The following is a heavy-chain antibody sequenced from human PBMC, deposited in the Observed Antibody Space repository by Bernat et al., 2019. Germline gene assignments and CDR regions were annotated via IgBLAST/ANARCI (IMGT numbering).Heavy chain of an antibody. CDR3: ARARSYTMDV. CDR2: INGDGSST. D-gene: IGHD4-11*01. V-gene: IGHV3-74*01. CDR1: GFTLSTSW. Sequence: EVQLVETGGGLVQPGGSLRLSFAASGFTLSTSWMHWVRQGPGKGLVWCARINGDGSSTIYADSVKGRFTISRDNAKNTLYLKMNNLRAEDTAVYYCARARSYTMDVWGQGTTVTVSS. J-gene: IGHJ6*02.